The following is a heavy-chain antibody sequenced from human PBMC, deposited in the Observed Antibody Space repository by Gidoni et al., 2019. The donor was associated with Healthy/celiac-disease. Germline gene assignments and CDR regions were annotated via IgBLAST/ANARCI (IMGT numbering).Heavy chain of an antibody. J-gene: IGHJ4*02. V-gene: IGHV4-31*03. Sequence: QVQLQESGPGLVKPSQTLSLTCTVAGGSISSGGYYWSWIRQHPGKGLEWIGYIYYSGSTYYIPSLKSRVTISVDTSKNQFSLKLSSVTAADTAVYYCARSIAAAGHTFDYWGQGTLVTVSS. CDR2: IYYSGST. CDR1: GGSISSGGYY. D-gene: IGHD6-13*01. CDR3: ARSIAAAGHTFDY.